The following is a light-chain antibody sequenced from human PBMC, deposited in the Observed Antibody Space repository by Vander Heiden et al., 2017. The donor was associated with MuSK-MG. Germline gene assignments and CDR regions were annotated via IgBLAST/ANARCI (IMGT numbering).Light chain of an antibody. CDR1: RSNIGSNT. CDR2: SNN. Sequence: PGQRVTISCSGSRSNIGSNTVNSYQQHPEPAPKLLFYSNNQRPSGVPDRFAGYKAGTSALPVTSGLQAEDEAYYYGAAWDDSLNGGVFGGGTKVTVL. CDR3: AAWDDSLNGGV. J-gene: IGLJ3*02. V-gene: IGLV1-44*01.